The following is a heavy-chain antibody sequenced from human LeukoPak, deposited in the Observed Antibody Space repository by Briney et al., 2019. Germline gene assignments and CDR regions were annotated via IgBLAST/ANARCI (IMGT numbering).Heavy chain of an antibody. J-gene: IGHJ4*02. CDR3: ARVGRYGYAHNS. D-gene: IGHD5-18*01. V-gene: IGHV3-7*01. CDR1: GFTFRDYSGYW. CDR2: IKQDGSEK. Sequence: GGSLRLSCAASGFTFRDYSGYWMSWVRQAPGKGLEWVANIKQDGSEKYYVDSVKGRFTISRDNAKNSLFLQMNSLRAEDTAVYYCARVGRYGYAHNSWGQGTLVTVSS.